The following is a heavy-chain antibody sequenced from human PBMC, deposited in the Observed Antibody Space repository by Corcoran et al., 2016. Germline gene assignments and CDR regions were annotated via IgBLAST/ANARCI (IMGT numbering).Heavy chain of an antibody. CDR2: IKSEGAGA. D-gene: IGHD6-19*01. CDR1: GFTFSSSW. CDR3: ARDVAYGSFD. V-gene: IGHV3-74*01. Sequence: VHLVESGGGLVQPGGSLRVSCAASGFTFSSSWMHWIRQAPGKGRVWVSHIKSEGAGASYADSVKGRFTMSRDDAKNTVYPQMNSLRAEDTAVFYCARDVAYGSFDWGQGTLVTVSS. J-gene: IGHJ4*02.